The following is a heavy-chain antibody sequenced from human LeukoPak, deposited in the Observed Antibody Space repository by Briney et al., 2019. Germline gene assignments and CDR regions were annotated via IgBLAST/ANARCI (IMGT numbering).Heavy chain of an antibody. CDR3: ARESSSGWYVSNWFDP. CDR2: MNPNSGNT. D-gene: IGHD6-19*01. V-gene: IGHV1-8*03. Sequence: ASVKVSCKASGYTFTSYDINWVRQATGQGLEWMGWMNPNSGNTGYAQKFQGRVTITRNTSISTAYMELSSLRSEDTAVYYCARESSSGWYVSNWFDPWGQGTLVTVSS. CDR1: GYTFTSYD. J-gene: IGHJ5*02.